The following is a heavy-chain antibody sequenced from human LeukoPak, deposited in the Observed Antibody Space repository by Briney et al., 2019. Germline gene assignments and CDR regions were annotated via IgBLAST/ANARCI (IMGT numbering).Heavy chain of an antibody. Sequence: SETLSLNCTVSGGSISRSSYYWGWIRQPPGKGLEWIGSIYYSGSTYYNPSLKSRATISVDTSKNHFSLKLSSVTAADTAVYYCARRNVDIVATIRGDDAFDIWGQGTMATISS. V-gene: IGHV4-39*01. D-gene: IGHD5-12*01. CDR3: ARRNVDIVATIRGDDAFDI. J-gene: IGHJ3*02. CDR2: IYYSGST. CDR1: GGSISRSSYY.